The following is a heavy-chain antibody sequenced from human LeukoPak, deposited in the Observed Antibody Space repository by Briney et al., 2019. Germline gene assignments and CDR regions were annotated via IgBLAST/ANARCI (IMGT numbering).Heavy chain of an antibody. CDR3: ARARNGTLKY. J-gene: IGHJ4*02. D-gene: IGHD1-26*01. CDR2: ISYDGSHQ. Sequence: PGGSLRLSCAASGFTFSHYAMHWVRQAPGKGLEWVAVISYDGSHQYSADSVKGRLSISRDNSRHTLYLQMNSLRPEDTAVYYCARARNGTLKYWGQGTLVIVSS. CDR1: GFTFSHYA. V-gene: IGHV3-30*06.